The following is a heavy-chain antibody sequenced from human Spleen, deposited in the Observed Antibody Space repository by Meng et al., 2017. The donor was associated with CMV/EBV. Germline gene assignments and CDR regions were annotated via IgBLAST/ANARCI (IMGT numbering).Heavy chain of an antibody. Sequence: SVKVSCKVSGGTFNKHAISWMRQAPGRGLEWMGGIVPVLGITTYAQKSQGRVTITADKSTSTVYMELSSLRSEDTAVYYCARASGYNLIGGNGAFDIWGQGTMVTVS. CDR3: ARASGYNLIGGNGAFDI. D-gene: IGHD1-14*01. V-gene: IGHV1-69*10. J-gene: IGHJ3*02. CDR2: IVPVLGIT. CDR1: GGTFNKHA.